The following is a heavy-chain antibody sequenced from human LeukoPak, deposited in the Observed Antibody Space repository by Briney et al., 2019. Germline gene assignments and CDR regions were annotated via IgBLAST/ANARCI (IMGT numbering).Heavy chain of an antibody. J-gene: IGHJ3*02. CDR3: ARWHGAADAFDI. CDR1: GGTFSSYT. CDR2: IIPILGIA. D-gene: IGHD2-15*01. Sequence: ASVKVSCKASGGTFSSYTISWVRQAPGQGLEWMGRIIPILGIANYAQKFQGRVTINANKSTSTAYMELSSLRSEDTAVYYCARWHGAADAFDIWGQGTMVTVSS. V-gene: IGHV1-69*02.